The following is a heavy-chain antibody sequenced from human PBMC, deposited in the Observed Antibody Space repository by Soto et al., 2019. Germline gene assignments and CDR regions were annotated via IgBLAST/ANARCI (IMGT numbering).Heavy chain of an antibody. CDR3: ATARDYSDYNLGYYFDY. J-gene: IGHJ4*02. D-gene: IGHD4-17*01. Sequence: PGGSLRLSCVASGFTFSNSYMSWIRQAPGKGLEWVSYISRTGSTIYYADSVKGRFTMSRDNAKNSLFLQMSSLRAEDTAVYYCATARDYSDYNLGYYFDYWGQGTLVTVSS. CDR2: ISRTGSTI. CDR1: GFTFSNSY. V-gene: IGHV3-11*01.